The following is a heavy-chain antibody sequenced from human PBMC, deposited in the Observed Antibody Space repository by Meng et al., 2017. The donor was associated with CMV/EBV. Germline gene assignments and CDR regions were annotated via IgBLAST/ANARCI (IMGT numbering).Heavy chain of an antibody. J-gene: IGHJ6*02. CDR3: APITVVRGVLRMDV. V-gene: IGHV3-74*01. CDR1: GFTFSIYW. CDR2: INSDGTTT. D-gene: IGHD3-10*01. Sequence: GGSLRLSCAASGFTFSIYWMHWVRQAPGKGLVWVSRINSDGTTTNYADSVKGRFTISRDNAKNMLYLQMNSLRAEDTAVYFCAPITVVRGVLRMDVWGQGTTVTVSS.